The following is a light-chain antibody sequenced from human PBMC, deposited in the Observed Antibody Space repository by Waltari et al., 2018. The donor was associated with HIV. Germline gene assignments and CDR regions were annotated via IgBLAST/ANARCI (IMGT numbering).Light chain of an antibody. Sequence: DIVLTQSPGTLSLSPGERATLSCRARQRVSRSYLAWDHQKPGQAPSILICGASSRATGIPCRCSGSGSGTDFTLTISRLETEDFAVYYGQQYGSLYTFGQGTKLEIK. CDR3: QQYGSLYT. CDR1: QRVSRSY. CDR2: GAS. J-gene: IGKJ2*01. V-gene: IGKV3-20*01.